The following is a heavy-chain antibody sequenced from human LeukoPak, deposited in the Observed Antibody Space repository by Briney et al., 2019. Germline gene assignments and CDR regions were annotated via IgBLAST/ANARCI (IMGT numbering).Heavy chain of an antibody. CDR3: ARGRYFLYFDY. J-gene: IGHJ4*02. CDR1: GGSFSGYY. CDR2: INHSGST. Sequence: SETLSLTGAVYGGSFSGYYWSWIRQPPGKGLEWIGEINHSGSTNYNPSLKSRVTISVDTSKNQFSLKLSSVTAADTAVYYCARGRYFLYFDYWGQGTLVTVSS. D-gene: IGHD2/OR15-2a*01. V-gene: IGHV4-34*01.